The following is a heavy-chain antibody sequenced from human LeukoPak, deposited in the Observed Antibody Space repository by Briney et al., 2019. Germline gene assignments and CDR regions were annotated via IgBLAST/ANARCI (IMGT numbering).Heavy chain of an antibody. V-gene: IGHV3-7*01. Sequence: GGSLRLSCAASGFTFSSYWMSWVRQAPGKGLEWVVNIKQDGSEKYYVDSVKGRFTISRDNAKNSLYLQMNSLRAEDTAVYYCARVSGSGRYRDWGQGTLVTVSS. CDR1: GFTFSSYW. D-gene: IGHD6-19*01. CDR3: ARVSGSGRYRD. CDR2: IKQDGSEK. J-gene: IGHJ4*02.